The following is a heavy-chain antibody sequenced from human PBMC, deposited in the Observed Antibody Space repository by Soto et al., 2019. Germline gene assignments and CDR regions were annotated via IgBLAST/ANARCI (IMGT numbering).Heavy chain of an antibody. D-gene: IGHD1-1*01. Sequence: QVQLQQWGAGLVKPSETLSLSCAVYGQSFSGHSWAWIRQPPGKGLEWIGEINESGSTYYNRSLKRRVTISTDTSKNQFSLKLSSVSAADTAAYFCARGSGIVALPGELEDVKYDYWGQGTLVNVSS. CDR3: ARGSGIVALPGELEDVKYDY. CDR1: GQSFSGHS. V-gene: IGHV4-34*01. CDR2: INESGST. J-gene: IGHJ4*02.